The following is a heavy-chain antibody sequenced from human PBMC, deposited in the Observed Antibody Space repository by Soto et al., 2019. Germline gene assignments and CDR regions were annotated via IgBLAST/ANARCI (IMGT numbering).Heavy chain of an antibody. CDR3: ASLETRSGDAFDI. CDR1: GGSISSGDYY. Sequence: SETLSLTCTVSGGSISSGDYYWSWIRQPPGKGLEWIGYIYYSGSTYYNPSLKSRVTISVDTSKNQFSLKLSSVTAADTAVYYCASLETRSGDAFDIWGQGTMVTVSS. V-gene: IGHV4-30-4*01. D-gene: IGHD3-3*01. CDR2: IYYSGST. J-gene: IGHJ3*02.